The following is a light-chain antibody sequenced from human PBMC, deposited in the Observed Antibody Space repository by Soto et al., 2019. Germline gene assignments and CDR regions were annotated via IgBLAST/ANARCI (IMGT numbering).Light chain of an antibody. CDR2: DAS. J-gene: IGKJ4*01. CDR1: QSVSSY. V-gene: IGKV3-11*01. Sequence: EIVLTQSPATLSLSPGERATLSCRARQSVSSYLAWYQQKPGQAPRLLIHDASNRATGIPARFSGSGSGTDFTLTISSLEPEDFAVYYCQQRSIPLTFGGGTKVEIK. CDR3: QQRSIPLT.